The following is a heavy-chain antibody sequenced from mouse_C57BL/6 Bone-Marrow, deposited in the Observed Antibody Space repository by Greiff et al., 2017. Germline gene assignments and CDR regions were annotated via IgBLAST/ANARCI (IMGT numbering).Heavy chain of an antibody. D-gene: IGHD1-1*01. V-gene: IGHV1-81*01. Sequence: QVQLQQSGAELARPGASVKLSCKASGYTFTSYGISWVKQRTGQGLEWIGEIYPRSGNTYYNEKFKGKATLTADKSSSTAYMELRSLTSEDSAVXFCARWSLLLPFDDWGQGTTLTVSS. CDR2: IYPRSGNT. CDR3: ARWSLLLPFDD. J-gene: IGHJ2*01. CDR1: GYTFTSYG.